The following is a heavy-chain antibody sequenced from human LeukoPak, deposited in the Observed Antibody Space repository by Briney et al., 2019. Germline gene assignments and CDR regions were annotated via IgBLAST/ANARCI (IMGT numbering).Heavy chain of an antibody. D-gene: IGHD2-2*03. Sequence: APVKVSCKASGGTFSSYAISWVRQAPGQGLEWMGGIIPIFGTANYAQKFQGRVTITADESTSTAYMELSSLRSDDTAVYYCARVDSYYFDYWGQGTLVTVSS. V-gene: IGHV1-69*13. CDR3: ARVDSYYFDY. CDR2: IIPIFGTA. J-gene: IGHJ4*02. CDR1: GGTFSSYA.